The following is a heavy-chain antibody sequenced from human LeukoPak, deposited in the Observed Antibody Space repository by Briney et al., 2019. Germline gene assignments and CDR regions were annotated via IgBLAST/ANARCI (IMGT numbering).Heavy chain of an antibody. CDR2: INWNGGSK. Sequence: GESLRLSCAASGFTFDDYGMSWVRQAPGKGLEWVSGINWNGGSKVYADSVKGRVTISRDNAKNSLYLQMNSLRAEDTALYYCARLGSGSGYTHDAFDIWGQGTMVTVSS. CDR1: GFTFDDYG. V-gene: IGHV3-20*04. J-gene: IGHJ3*02. D-gene: IGHD3-22*01. CDR3: ARLGSGSGYTHDAFDI.